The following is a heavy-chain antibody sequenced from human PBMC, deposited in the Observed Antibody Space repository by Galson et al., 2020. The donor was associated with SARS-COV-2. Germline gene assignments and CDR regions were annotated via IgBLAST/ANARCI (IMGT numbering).Heavy chain of an antibody. V-gene: IGHV3-30*03. CDR2: ISYDGSNK. CDR1: GFTFSSYG. CDR3: ARDLVVVTATRCTDDYYCWDV. J-gene: IGHJ6*02. Sequence: PGGSLRISCAASGFTFSSYGMHSVRQAPGKGLEWVAVISYDGSNKYYADSVKGRFTISRDNSKNTLYLQMNSLRAEDTAVYYCARDLVVVTATRCTDDYYCWDVGDEGTSDTLSS. D-gene: IGHD2-21*02.